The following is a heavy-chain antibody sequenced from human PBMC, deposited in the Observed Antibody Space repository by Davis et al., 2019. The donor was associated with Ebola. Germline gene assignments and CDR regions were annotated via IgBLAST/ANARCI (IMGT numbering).Heavy chain of an antibody. CDR1: GGSISRPNYY. CDR3: ARLETPDLFSMAARFYVGS. J-gene: IGHJ4*02. Sequence: SETLSLTCIVSGGSISRPNYYWGWIRQPPGKGLEWIGSIDYSGNTYYNPSLKSAVTISADTSKNQFSLKVDSVTAADTAVFYCARLETPDLFSMAARFYVGSWGQGTLVTVSS. D-gene: IGHD6-6*01. CDR2: IDYSGNT. V-gene: IGHV4-39*01.